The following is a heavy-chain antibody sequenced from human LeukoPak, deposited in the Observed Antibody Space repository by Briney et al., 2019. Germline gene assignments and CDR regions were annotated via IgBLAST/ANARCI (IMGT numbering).Heavy chain of an antibody. D-gene: IGHD3-3*01. CDR2: MNPNSGNT. Sequence: ASVKVSCKASGYTFTSYDINWVRQATGQGLEWMGRMNPNSGNTGYAQKFQGRVTMTRNTSISTAYMELSSLRSEDTAVYYCARAYTYYDFWSGYYTGEYFQHWGQGTLVTVSS. J-gene: IGHJ1*01. CDR3: ARAYTYYDFWSGYYTGEYFQH. CDR1: GYTFTSYD. V-gene: IGHV1-8*01.